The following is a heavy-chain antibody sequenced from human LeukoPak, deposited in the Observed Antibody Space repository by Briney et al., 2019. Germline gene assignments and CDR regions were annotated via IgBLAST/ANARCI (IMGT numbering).Heavy chain of an antibody. Sequence: PSETLSLTCAVYGGSFIGYYWSWIRQPPGKGLEWIGEINHSGSTNYNPSLKSRVTISVDTSKNQFSLKLSSVTAADTAVYYCARGTAVAGTYYWGQGTLVTVSS. J-gene: IGHJ4*02. CDR3: ARGTAVAGTYY. D-gene: IGHD6-19*01. CDR1: GGSFIGYY. V-gene: IGHV4-34*01. CDR2: INHSGST.